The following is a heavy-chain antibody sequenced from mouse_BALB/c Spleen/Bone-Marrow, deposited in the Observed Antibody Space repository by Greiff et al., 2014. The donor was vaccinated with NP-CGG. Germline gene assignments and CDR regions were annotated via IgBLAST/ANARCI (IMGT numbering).Heavy chain of an antibody. CDR3: ARYYYGYYFDY. J-gene: IGHJ2*01. D-gene: IGHD1-2*01. CDR1: GFNIKDTY. Sequence: EVQLVESGAELVKPGASVKLSCTASGFNIKDTYMHWVKQRPEQGLEWIGRIDPANGNTKYDPKFQGKATITADTSPNTAYLQLSSLTSEDTAVYYCARYYYGYYFDYWGQGTTLTVSS. V-gene: IGHV14-3*02. CDR2: IDPANGNT.